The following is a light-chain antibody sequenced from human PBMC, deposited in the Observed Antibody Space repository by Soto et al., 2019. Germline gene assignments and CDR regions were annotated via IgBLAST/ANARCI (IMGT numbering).Light chain of an antibody. CDR1: SSDVGGYNY. Sequence: QSAMTQPRSVSGSPGQSVTISGTGTSSDVGGYNYVSWYQQHPGKAPKVIIYDVTKRLSGVPDRFAASKSANTASLTISGLQAEDEADYYCCSHAGSYTYVFGTGTKVTVL. CDR2: DVT. CDR3: CSHAGSYTYV. V-gene: IGLV2-11*01. J-gene: IGLJ1*01.